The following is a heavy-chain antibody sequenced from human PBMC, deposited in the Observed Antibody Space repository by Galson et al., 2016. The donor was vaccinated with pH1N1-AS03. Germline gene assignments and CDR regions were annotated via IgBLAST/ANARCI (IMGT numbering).Heavy chain of an antibody. V-gene: IGHV1-18*01. CDR3: GRSYNFDVGDY. Sequence: SVKVSCKASGYTFSRYGITWVRQAPGQGLEWMGWVSPHSGNTRNAQKFQGRVTKTTDTSTNTAYMELRSLKSDDTAVYFCGRSYNFDVGDYWGQGTLVTVSS. CDR2: VSPHSGNT. D-gene: IGHD3-9*01. J-gene: IGHJ4*02. CDR1: GYTFSRYG.